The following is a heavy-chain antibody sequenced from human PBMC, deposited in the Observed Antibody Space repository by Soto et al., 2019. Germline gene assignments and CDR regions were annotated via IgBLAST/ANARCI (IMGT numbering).Heavy chain of an antibody. D-gene: IGHD3-22*01. CDR3: ASHSYDSSGYYRYYFHY. CDR1: GGTFSRYA. CDR2: IIPIFGTT. V-gene: IGHV1-69*12. Sequence: QVQLVQSGADVKKPGSSVKVSCKASGGTFSRYAISWVRQAPGQGLEWMGGIIPIFGTTNYAQKFQGRVTITADESTSTAYMELSSLRSEDTAVYYCASHSYDSSGYYRYYFHYWGQGALVTVSS. J-gene: IGHJ4*02.